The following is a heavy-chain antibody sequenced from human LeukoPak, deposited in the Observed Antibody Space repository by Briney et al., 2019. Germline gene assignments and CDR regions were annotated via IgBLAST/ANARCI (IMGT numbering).Heavy chain of an antibody. V-gene: IGHV4-34*01. D-gene: IGHD3-10*01. CDR1: GGSLSGYY. CDR3: ARQFGRSHSDN. CDR2: INHSGST. Sequence: SETLSLTCAVYGGSLSGYYWSWIRQPPGKGLEWIGEINHSGSTNYNPSLKSRVTISVDTSKNQFSLKLSSVTAADTAVYYCARQFGRSHSDNWGQGILVTVSS. J-gene: IGHJ4*02.